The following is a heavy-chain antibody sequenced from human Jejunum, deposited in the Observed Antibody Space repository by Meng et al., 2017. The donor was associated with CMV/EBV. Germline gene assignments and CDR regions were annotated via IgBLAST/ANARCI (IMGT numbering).Heavy chain of an antibody. CDR1: FSSHG. Sequence: FSSHGIAWVRQVPGQGFEWMGWITTYNGNTNYAQKFQGRVTVTTATSSSTVYMELRSLKYDDTAVYYCARRIPIMGGATAFDYWGQGTLVTVSS. CDR3: ARRIPIMGGATAFDY. CDR2: ITTYNGNT. J-gene: IGHJ4*02. V-gene: IGHV1-18*01. D-gene: IGHD1-26*01.